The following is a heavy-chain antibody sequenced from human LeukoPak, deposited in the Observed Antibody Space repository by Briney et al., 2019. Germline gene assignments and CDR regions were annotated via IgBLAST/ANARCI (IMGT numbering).Heavy chain of an antibody. CDR3: ARGHNWFDP. J-gene: IGHJ5*02. Sequence: GASVKVSCKASGYIFTTYNINWVRQATGQGLEWMGWMNPNSGDTGFAQRFQGRVTMTRDTSITTAYMELSSLRSEDTAVYYCARGHNWFDPWGQGTLVTVSS. V-gene: IGHV1-8*01. CDR2: MNPNSGDT. CDR1: GYIFTTYN.